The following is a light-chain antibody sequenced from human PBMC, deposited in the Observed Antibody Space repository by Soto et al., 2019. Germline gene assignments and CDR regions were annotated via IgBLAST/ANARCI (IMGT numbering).Light chain of an antibody. Sequence: VRPMPPAVSAGQGQNVTISCSGSGYNIGGNSVSWYQQLPGTAPKLLIFDDNKRPSGIPDRFSGSKSGASATLSITGLQTGEEADDYCGSWDSSLSAYVFGTGSKV. J-gene: IGLJ1*01. CDR2: DDN. CDR3: GSWDSSLSAYV. CDR1: GYNIGGNS. V-gene: IGLV1-51*01.